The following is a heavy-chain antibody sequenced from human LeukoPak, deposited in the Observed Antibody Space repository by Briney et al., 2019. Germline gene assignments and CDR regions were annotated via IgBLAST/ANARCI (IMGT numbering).Heavy chain of an antibody. Sequence: GGSLRLSCAASGFTFSSSEMNWVRQAPGKGLEWISYISSSGSDIYYADSVRGRFTISRDNAKNSLYLQLNSLRAEDTAVYYCARAEDGSITGFDYWGQGTPVTVSS. CDR2: ISSSGSDI. D-gene: IGHD3-10*01. V-gene: IGHV3-48*03. CDR1: GFTFSSSE. J-gene: IGHJ4*02. CDR3: ARAEDGSITGFDY.